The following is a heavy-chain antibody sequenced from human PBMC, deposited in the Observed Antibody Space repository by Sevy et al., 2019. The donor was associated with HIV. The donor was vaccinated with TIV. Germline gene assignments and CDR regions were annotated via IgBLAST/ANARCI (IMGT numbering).Heavy chain of an antibody. V-gene: IGHV3-11*01. CDR3: ARDSSGYSSSWYIY. D-gene: IGHD6-13*01. J-gene: IGHJ4*02. CDR2: ISSSGSTI. Sequence: GWSLRLSCAASGFTFSDYYMSWIRQAPGKGLEWVSYISSSGSTIYYADSVKGRFTISRDNAKNSLYLQMNSLRAEDTAVYYCARDSSGYSSSWYIYWGQGTLVTVSS. CDR1: GFTFSDYY.